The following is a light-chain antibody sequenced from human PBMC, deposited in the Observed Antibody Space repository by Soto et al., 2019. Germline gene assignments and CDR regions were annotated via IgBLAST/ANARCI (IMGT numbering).Light chain of an antibody. J-gene: IGKJ2*01. Sequence: DIQMTQSPSTLSASAGDRVTITCRASQTVSSWLAWYQQKPGKAPKLLIYDASTLQSGVPSRFSGSGYGTEFTLTISSLQPDDFATYYCQQYNSYRYTFGQGTKLEIK. CDR3: QQYNSYRYT. CDR2: DAS. CDR1: QTVSSW. V-gene: IGKV1-5*01.